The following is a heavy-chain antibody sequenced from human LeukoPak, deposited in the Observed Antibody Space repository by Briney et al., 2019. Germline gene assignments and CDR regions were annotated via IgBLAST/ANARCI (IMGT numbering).Heavy chain of an antibody. V-gene: IGHV3-21*01. CDR3: ARDSNDYVWGSYRYTLFDY. CDR1: GFTFSSYS. Sequence: GGSLRLSCAASGFTFSSYSMNWVRQAPGKGLEWVSSISSSSYIYYADSVKGRFAISRDNAKNSLYLQMNSLRAEDTAVYYCARDSNDYVWGSYRYTLFDYWGQGTLVTVSS. CDR2: ISSSSYI. D-gene: IGHD3-16*02. J-gene: IGHJ4*02.